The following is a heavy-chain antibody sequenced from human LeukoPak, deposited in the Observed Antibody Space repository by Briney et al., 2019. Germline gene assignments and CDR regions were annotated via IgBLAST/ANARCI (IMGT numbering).Heavy chain of an antibody. CDR2: IYYSGST. CDR1: GGSISSYY. J-gene: IGHJ4*02. Sequence: PSETLSLTCTVSGGSISSYYWSWIRQPPGKGLEWIGYIYYSGSTNYNPSLRSRVTISVDTSKNQFSLKLSSVTAADTAVYYCARGRYYDFWSGKYYFDYWGQGTLVTVSS. V-gene: IGHV4-59*12. CDR3: ARGRYYDFWSGKYYFDY. D-gene: IGHD3-3*01.